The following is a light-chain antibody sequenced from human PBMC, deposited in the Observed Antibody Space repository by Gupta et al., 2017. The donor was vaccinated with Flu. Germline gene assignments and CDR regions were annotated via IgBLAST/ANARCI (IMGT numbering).Light chain of an antibody. Sequence: VSIATNYRQWYQQRPGSSPNMVIYDDNQRPSGVPARFSGSIDSSSNSASLTISGLKTEDEADYYCQSYDITNQVFGGGTKLTVL. CDR3: QSYDITNQV. CDR1: VSIATNY. V-gene: IGLV6-57*01. J-gene: IGLJ3*02. CDR2: DDN.